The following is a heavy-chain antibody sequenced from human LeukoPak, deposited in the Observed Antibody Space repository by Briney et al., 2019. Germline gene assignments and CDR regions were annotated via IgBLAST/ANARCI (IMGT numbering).Heavy chain of an antibody. CDR3: ASGVVSAY. CDR2: ISGTSSYI. D-gene: IGHD3-3*01. V-gene: IGHV3-21*01. J-gene: IGHJ4*02. Sequence: GESLRLSCAASGFTFSNYGMNWVRQAPGKGLEWGSFISGTSSYIYYAESVQGRFTIHRDNAESSLYLQMNSLRAEDTAVYYCASGVVSAYWGQGTLVTVSS. CDR1: GFTFSNYG.